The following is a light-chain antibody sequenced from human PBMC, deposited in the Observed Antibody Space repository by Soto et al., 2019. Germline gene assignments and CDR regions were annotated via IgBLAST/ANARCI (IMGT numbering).Light chain of an antibody. CDR2: GAS. V-gene: IGKV3-20*01. J-gene: IGKJ2*02. CDR1: QSVSSSY. Sequence: EIVLTQSPGTLSLSPGERATLSCRASQSVSSSYLAWYQQKPGQAPRLLIYGASSRATGIPDRFSGSGSGTDFTHTISILEPEDFAVYYCQQYGSSPWTFGQGTKLEIK. CDR3: QQYGSSPWT.